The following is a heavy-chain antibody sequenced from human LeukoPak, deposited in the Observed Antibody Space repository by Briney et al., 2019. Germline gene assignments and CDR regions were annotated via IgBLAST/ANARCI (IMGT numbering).Heavy chain of an antibody. D-gene: IGHD2-2*01. Sequence: GGSLRLSCATSGFTFSTYWMSWVRQAPGKGLEWVANIKQDGSETYYADSVKGRFTISRDNSKNTLYLQMNSLRAEDTAVYYCAKGGVVVPADYWGQGTLVTVSS. J-gene: IGHJ4*02. CDR3: AKGGVVVPADY. CDR2: IKQDGSET. CDR1: GFTFSTYW. V-gene: IGHV3-7*03.